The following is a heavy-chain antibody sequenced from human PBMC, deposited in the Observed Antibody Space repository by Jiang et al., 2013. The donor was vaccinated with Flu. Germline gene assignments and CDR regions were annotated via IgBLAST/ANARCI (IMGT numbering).Heavy chain of an antibody. CDR1: GGSISSGSYY. Sequence: PGLVKPSQTLSLTCTVSGGSISSGSYYWSWDPAARREGTGVDWAYLYQWEHQLQPSLKSRVTISVDTSKNQFSLKLSSVTAADTAVYYCARVALYCSSTSCYPQSYGMDVWGQGTTVTVSS. CDR3: ARVALYCSSTSCYPQSYGMDV. CDR2: LYQWEH. D-gene: IGHD2-2*01. V-gene: IGHV4-61*02. J-gene: IGHJ6*02.